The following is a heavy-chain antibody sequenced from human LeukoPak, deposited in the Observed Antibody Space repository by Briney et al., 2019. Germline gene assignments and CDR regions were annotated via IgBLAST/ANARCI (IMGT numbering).Heavy chain of an antibody. CDR1: GGSISSYY. V-gene: IGHV4-59*08. J-gene: IGHJ6*03. Sequence: PSETLPLTCTVSGGSISSYYWSWIRQPPGKGLEWIGYMYYSGSTNYNPSLKSRVTISVDTSKNQFSLKLSSVTAADTAVYYCARTSSWYDSYYMDVWGKGTTVTVSS. CDR3: ARTSSWYDSYYMDV. CDR2: MYYSGST. D-gene: IGHD6-13*01.